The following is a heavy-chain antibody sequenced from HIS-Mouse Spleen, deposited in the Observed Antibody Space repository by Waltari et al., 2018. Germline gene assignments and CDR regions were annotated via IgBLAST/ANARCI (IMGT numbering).Heavy chain of an antibody. J-gene: IGHJ6*02. CDR2: IYHSGST. CDR3: ARALEYSSSWYYYYYGMDV. Sequence: QVQLQESGPGLVKPSETLSLTCTVSGYSISSGSYRGWIRQPPGKGLEWIGSIYHSGSTYYNPSLKSRVTISVDTSKNQFSLKLSSVTAADTAVYYCARALEYSSSWYYYYYGMDVWGQGTTVTVSS. CDR1: GYSISSGSY. V-gene: IGHV4-38-2*02. D-gene: IGHD6-13*01.